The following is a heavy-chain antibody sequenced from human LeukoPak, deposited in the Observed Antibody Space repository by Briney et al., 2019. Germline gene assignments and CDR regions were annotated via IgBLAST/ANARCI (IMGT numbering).Heavy chain of an antibody. CDR3: AKDPQANGWTFYFDY. D-gene: IGHD6-19*01. CDR2: ISGSGGST. Sequence: GGSLRLSCAASGFTFSSYAMSWVRQAPGKGLEWVSAISGSGGSTYYADSVKGRFTISRDNSKNTLYLQMNSLRAEDTAVYYCAKDPQANGWTFYFDYWGQGTLVTVSS. V-gene: IGHV3-23*01. J-gene: IGHJ4*02. CDR1: GFTFSSYA.